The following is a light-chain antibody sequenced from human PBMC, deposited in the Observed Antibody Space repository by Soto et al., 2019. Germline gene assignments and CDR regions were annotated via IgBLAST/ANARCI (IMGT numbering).Light chain of an antibody. V-gene: IGKV3-15*01. CDR1: QSVSDN. Sequence: EIVMTQSPAALSVSPGERATLSCRASQSVSDNLAWYQQKPGQAPRLLIFGTSTRATGIPARFSGSGSGTEFTLTISSLQSEAFAVYYCQQYNNWPPWTFGQGTKVDI. J-gene: IGKJ1*01. CDR3: QQYNNWPPWT. CDR2: GTS.